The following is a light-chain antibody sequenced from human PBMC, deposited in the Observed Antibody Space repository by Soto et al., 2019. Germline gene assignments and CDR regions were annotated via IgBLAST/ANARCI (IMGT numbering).Light chain of an antibody. CDR1: QTVSTY. CDR2: GAS. Sequence: IVLTQSPATLSLSPGERATLSCRARQTVSTYLSWYQHKPGQAPRLLIYGASNRATGIPARFSGSGSGTDFTLTISSLEPEDSAVYYCQQRYNWLTFGGGTTVEIK. CDR3: QQRYNWLT. V-gene: IGKV3-11*01. J-gene: IGKJ4*01.